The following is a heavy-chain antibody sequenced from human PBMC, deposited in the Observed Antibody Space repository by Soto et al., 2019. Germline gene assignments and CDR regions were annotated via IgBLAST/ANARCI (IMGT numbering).Heavy chain of an antibody. CDR1: GYTFTSYG. J-gene: IGHJ4*02. CDR3: VRAELYDILTGYVDY. D-gene: IGHD3-9*01. V-gene: IGHV1-18*01. CDR2: ISAYNGNT. Sequence: QVQLVQSGAEVKKPGASVKVSCKASGYTFTSYGISWVRQAPGQGLEWMGWISAYNGNTNYAQKLQGRVTMTTDTSTSTAYMELRSLRSDDTAVYYCVRAELYDILTGYVDYWGQGTLVTVSS.